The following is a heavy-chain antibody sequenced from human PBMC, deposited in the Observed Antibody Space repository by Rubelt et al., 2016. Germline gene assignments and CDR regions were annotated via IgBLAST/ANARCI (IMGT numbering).Heavy chain of an antibody. CDR2: INSDGSST. D-gene: IGHD6-19*01. Sequence: INSDGSSTSYADSVKGRFTLSRDNAKNTLYLQMNSLRAEDTAVYYCARDLYSSGWYYPVGDYWGQGTLVTVSS. V-gene: IGHV3-74*01. J-gene: IGHJ4*02. CDR3: ARDLYSSGWYYPVGDY.